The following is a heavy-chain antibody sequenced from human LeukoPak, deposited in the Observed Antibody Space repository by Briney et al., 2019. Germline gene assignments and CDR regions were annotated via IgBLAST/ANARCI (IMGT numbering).Heavy chain of an antibody. Sequence: GGSLRLSCTASGFTFGDYAMSWFRQAPGKGLEWVGFIRSKAYGGTTEYAASVKGRFTISRDDSKSIAYLQMNSLKTEDTAVYYCTRDLAYNWNYRAFDIWGQGTMVTVSS. V-gene: IGHV3-49*03. CDR3: TRDLAYNWNYRAFDI. CDR2: IRSKAYGGTT. J-gene: IGHJ3*02. D-gene: IGHD1-7*01. CDR1: GFTFGDYA.